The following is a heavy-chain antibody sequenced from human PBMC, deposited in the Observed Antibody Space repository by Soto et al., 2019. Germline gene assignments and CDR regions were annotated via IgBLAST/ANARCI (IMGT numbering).Heavy chain of an antibody. D-gene: IGHD3-10*01. Sequence: ASVKVSCKASGYTFTSYYMHWVRQAPGQGLEWMGIINPSGGSTSYAQKFQGRVTMTRDTSTSTVYMELSSLRSEDTAVYYCARGGGSGSYYYYYGMDVWGQGTTVTVSS. CDR3: ARGGGSGSYYYYYGMDV. CDR2: INPSGGST. J-gene: IGHJ6*02. V-gene: IGHV1-46*01. CDR1: GYTFTSYY.